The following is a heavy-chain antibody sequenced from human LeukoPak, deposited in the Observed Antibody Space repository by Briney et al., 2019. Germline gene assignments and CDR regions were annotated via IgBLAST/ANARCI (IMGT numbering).Heavy chain of an antibody. J-gene: IGHJ3*02. D-gene: IGHD3-10*01. Sequence: SVKVSCKASGYTFTSYGISWVRQAPGQGLEWMGGIIPIFGTANYAQKFQGRVTITADESTSTAYMELSSLRSEDTAVYYCASSLGGITMVRGVINIWGQGTMVTVSS. CDR1: GYTFTSYG. CDR2: IIPIFGTA. V-gene: IGHV1-69*13. CDR3: ASSLGGITMVRGVINI.